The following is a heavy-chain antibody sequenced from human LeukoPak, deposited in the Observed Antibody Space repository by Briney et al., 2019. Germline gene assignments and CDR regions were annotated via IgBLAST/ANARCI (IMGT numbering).Heavy chain of an antibody. CDR1: GGSFSGYY. J-gene: IGHJ5*02. V-gene: IGHV4-34*01. Sequence: SETLSLTCAVSGGSFSGYYWSWIRQPPGKGLEWIGEINHSVNTNYNPSLKSRVTISVDTSKNQFSLKLSSVTAADTAGYYCSRGGDYDWVWGSNRCHGAFNWFDPWGQGTLVTVSS. D-gene: IGHD3-16*02. CDR3: SRGGDYDWVWGSNRCHGAFNWFDP. CDR2: INHSVNT.